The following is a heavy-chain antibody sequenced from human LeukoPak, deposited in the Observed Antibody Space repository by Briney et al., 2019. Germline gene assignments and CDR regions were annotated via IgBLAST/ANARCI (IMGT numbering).Heavy chain of an antibody. J-gene: IGHJ3*02. V-gene: IGHV1-18*01. CDR1: GYSFTSYG. CDR3: ARAVVMDNAFDI. Sequence: GASVKVSCKASGYSFTSYGISWVRQAPGQGLEWMGLISAYNGNTNYAQKLQGRVTMTTDTSTSTAYMELRSLRSDDTAVYYCARAVVMDNAFDIWGQGTMVTVSS. CDR2: ISAYNGNT. D-gene: IGHD3-22*01.